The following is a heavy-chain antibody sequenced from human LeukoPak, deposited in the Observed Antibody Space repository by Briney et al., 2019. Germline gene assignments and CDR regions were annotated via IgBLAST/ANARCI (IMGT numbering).Heavy chain of an antibody. D-gene: IGHD3-3*01. V-gene: IGHV3-23*01. CDR2: SGSGGST. CDR1: GFTFSSYG. CDR3: AKDFWSGYYSGCFHD. Sequence: GGTLRLSCAASGFTFSSYGMSWVRQPPGKGLEWVSVSGSGGSTYYADSVKGRFTISRDNSKNTLYLQMNSLRAEDTAVYYCAKDFWSGYYSGCFHDWGQGNLVTVSS. J-gene: IGHJ4*02.